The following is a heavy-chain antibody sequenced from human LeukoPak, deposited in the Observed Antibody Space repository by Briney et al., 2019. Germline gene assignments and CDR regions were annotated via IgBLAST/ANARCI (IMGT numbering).Heavy chain of an antibody. D-gene: IGHD3-3*01. CDR3: ASKGRSSWVDLNYDFWSGYLYYFDY. V-gene: IGHV4-59*02. CDR1: GVSVSVYF. CDR2: ISSSGTT. Sequence: PSETLSLTCAVSGVSVSVYFWSWIRQPPGKGLEWIGYISSSGTTYYNPSLKSRVTISVDKSRNQFSLKLSSVTAADTAVYYCASKGRSSWVDLNYDFWSGYLYYFDYWGQGTLVTVSS. J-gene: IGHJ4*02.